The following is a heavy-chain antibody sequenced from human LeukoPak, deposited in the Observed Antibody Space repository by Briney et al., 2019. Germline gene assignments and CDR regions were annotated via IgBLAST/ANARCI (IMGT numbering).Heavy chain of an antibody. V-gene: IGHV3-23*01. J-gene: IGHJ4*02. CDR3: AKAPIVGATPYYFDY. D-gene: IGHD1-26*01. CDR1: GFTVSSSY. CDR2: ISGSGGST. Sequence: GGSMRLSCAVSGFTVSSSYMSWVRQAPGKGLEWVSAISGSGGSTYYADSVKGRFTISRDNSKNTLYLQMNSLRAEDTAVYYCAKAPIVGATPYYFDYWGQGTLVTVSS.